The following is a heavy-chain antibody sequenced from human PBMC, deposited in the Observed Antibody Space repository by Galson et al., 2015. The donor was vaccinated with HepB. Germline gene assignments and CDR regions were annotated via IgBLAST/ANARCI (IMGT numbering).Heavy chain of an antibody. CDR1: GFTFSSYA. CDR3: AKDSGKTYYYGSGSYPKTDY. V-gene: IGHV3-23*01. J-gene: IGHJ4*02. Sequence: SLRLSCAASGFTFSSYAMSWVRQAPGKGLEWVSAISGSGGSTYCADSVKGRFTISRDNSKNTLYLQMNSLRAEDTAVYYCAKDSGKTYYYGSGSYPKTDYWGQGTLVTVSS. D-gene: IGHD3-10*01. CDR2: ISGSGGST.